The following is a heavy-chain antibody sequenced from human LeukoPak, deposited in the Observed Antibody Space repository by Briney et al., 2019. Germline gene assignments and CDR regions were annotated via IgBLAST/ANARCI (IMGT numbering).Heavy chain of an antibody. CDR1: GGSISSGDYY. D-gene: IGHD5-12*01. V-gene: IGHV4-30-4*08. J-gene: IGHJ4*02. Sequence: SETLSLTCTVSGGSISSGDYYWSWIRQPPGKGLEWIGYIYYSGSTYYNPSLKSRVTISVDTSKNQFSLKLSSVTAADTAVYYCARVSKALRPYFDYWGQGTLVTVSS. CDR2: IYYSGST. CDR3: ARVSKALRPYFDY.